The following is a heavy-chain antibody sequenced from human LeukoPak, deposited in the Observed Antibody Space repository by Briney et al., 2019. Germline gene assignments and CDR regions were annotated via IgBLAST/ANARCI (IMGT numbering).Heavy chain of an antibody. CDR2: ISAYNGST. CDR1: GYTFTSYG. Sequence: ASVKVSCKASGYTFTSYGISWVRQAPGQGLEWMGWISAYNGSTNYAQKLQGRVTMTRDTSISTAYMELSRLRSDDTAVYYCARDWLYGSEDYWGQGTLVAVSS. V-gene: IGHV1-18*01. D-gene: IGHD3-10*01. J-gene: IGHJ4*02. CDR3: ARDWLYGSEDY.